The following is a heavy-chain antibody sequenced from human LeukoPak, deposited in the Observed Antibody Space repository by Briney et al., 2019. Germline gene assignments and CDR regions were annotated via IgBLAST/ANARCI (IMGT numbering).Heavy chain of an antibody. CDR1: GGSFSGYY. CDR2: INHSGST. CDR3: ARDGDIVATASPFDY. D-gene: IGHD5-12*01. J-gene: IGHJ4*01. Sequence: PSETLSLTCAVYGGSFSGYYWSWIRQPPGKGLEWIGEINHSGSTNYNPSLKSRVTISVDTSKNQFSLKLSSVTAADTAVYYCARDGDIVATASPFDYWGQGNLVNGSS. V-gene: IGHV4-34*01.